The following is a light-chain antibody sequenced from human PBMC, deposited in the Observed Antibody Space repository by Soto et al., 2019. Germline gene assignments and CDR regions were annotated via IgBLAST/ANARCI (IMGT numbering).Light chain of an antibody. CDR2: AAS. J-gene: IGKJ3*01. V-gene: IGKV1-12*01. Sequence: DIQMTQSPSSVSASVGDRVTITCRASQPITNWLAWYQQKPGKAPKLLIYAASNLQSGVPSRFSGSGSGTDFTLTINRLQPEDFATYYCQQDTSFPFTFGPGTKVDVK. CDR3: QQDTSFPFT. CDR1: QPITNW.